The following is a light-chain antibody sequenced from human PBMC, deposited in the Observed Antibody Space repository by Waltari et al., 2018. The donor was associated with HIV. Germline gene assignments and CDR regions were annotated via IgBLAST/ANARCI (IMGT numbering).Light chain of an antibody. CDR3: QQYYSTPRT. J-gene: IGKJ1*01. CDR2: LAS. CDR1: QKILFSSNNKNY. Sequence: DIVLTQSPDSLAVSLGERATMNCKSSQKILFSSNNKNYLSWYQQRPGQPPRLLIYLASSRESGVPERFTGSGSGTNFTLTISRLQADDVAVYFCQQYYSTPRTFGQGTKV. V-gene: IGKV4-1*01.